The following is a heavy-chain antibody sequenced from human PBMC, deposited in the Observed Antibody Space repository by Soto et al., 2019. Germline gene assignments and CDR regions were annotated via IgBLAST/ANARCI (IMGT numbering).Heavy chain of an antibody. V-gene: IGHV4-39*01. J-gene: IGHJ5*01. CDR2: IDYSGNT. CDR1: GDSSSSGSYY. Sequence: KPSETLSLTCIVSGDSSSSGSYYWGWIRQPPGRGLEWIGNIDYSGNTHYNPSLRSRVTISLDTSKKQSSLKLRSVTAADTAVYYCARSFNEWLVPRFDSWGQGTLVTVSS. CDR3: ARSFNEWLVPRFDS. D-gene: IGHD6-19*01.